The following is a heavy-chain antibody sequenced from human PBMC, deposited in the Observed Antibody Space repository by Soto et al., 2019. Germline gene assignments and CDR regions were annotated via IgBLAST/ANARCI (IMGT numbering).Heavy chain of an antibody. V-gene: IGHV3-23*01. CDR3: AKAGQLLSGAFDI. CDR1: GFTFSSYA. J-gene: IGHJ3*02. CDR2: ISGSGGST. D-gene: IGHD2-2*01. Sequence: GGSLRLSCAASGFTFSSYAMSWVRQAPGKGLEWVSAISGSGGSTYYADSVKGRFTISRDNSKNTLYLQMNSLRAEDAAVYYCAKAGQLLSGAFDIWGQGTMVTVSS.